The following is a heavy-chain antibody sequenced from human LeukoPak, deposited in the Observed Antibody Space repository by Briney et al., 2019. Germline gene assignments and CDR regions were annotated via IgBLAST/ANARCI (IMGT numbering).Heavy chain of an antibody. V-gene: IGHV1-69*13. CDR2: IIPIFGTA. Sequence: SVKVSCKASGGTFSSYAISWVRQAPGQGLEWMGGIIPIFGTANYAQKFQGRVTITADESTSTAYMELSSLRSEDTAVYYCASRRNYYHYGMDVWGQGTTVTVSS. CDR1: GGTFSSYA. D-gene: IGHD1-14*01. J-gene: IGHJ6*02. CDR3: ASRRNYYHYGMDV.